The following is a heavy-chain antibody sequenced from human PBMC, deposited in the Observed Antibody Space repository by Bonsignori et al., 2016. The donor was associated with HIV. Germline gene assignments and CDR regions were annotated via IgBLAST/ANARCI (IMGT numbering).Heavy chain of an antibody. CDR1: GGTFSSYA. Sequence: SVKVSCKASGGTFSSYAISWVRQAPGQGLEWMGGIIPILGIANYAQKFQGRVTITADESTSTAYMELSSLRSEDTAVYYCARVGGGSGNRGAFDIWGQGTMVTVSS. D-gene: IGHD3-10*01. V-gene: IGHV1-69*10. CDR3: ARVGGGSGNRGAFDI. CDR2: IIPILGIA. J-gene: IGHJ3*02.